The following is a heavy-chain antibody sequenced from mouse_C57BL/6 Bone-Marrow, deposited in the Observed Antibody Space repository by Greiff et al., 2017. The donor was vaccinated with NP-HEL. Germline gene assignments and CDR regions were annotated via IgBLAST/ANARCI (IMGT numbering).Heavy chain of an antibody. Sequence: QVQLKQPGAELVRPGTSVKLSCKASGYTFTSYWMHWVKQRPGQGLEWIGVIDPSDSYTNYNQKFKGKATLTVDTSSSTAYMPLSSLTSEDSAVYYCADGNYAMDYWGQGTSVTVSS. D-gene: IGHD2-1*01. V-gene: IGHV1-59*01. CDR2: IDPSDSYT. CDR1: GYTFTSYW. CDR3: ADGNYAMDY. J-gene: IGHJ4*01.